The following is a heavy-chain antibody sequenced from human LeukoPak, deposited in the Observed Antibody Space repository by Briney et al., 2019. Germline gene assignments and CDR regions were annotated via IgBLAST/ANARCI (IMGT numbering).Heavy chain of an antibody. D-gene: IGHD2-15*01. Sequence: GGSLRLSCAASGFTFSSYGMHWVRQAPGKGLEWVAVIWYDGSNKYYADSVKGRFTISRDNSKNTLYLQMNSLRAEDTAVYYCARERLGYCSGGSCYVFDYWGQGTLVTVSS. CDR3: ARERLGYCSGGSCYVFDY. V-gene: IGHV3-33*01. J-gene: IGHJ4*02. CDR2: IWYDGSNK. CDR1: GFTFSSYG.